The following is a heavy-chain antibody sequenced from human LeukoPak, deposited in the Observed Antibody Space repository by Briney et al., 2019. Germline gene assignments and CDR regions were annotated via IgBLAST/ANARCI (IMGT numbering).Heavy chain of an antibody. D-gene: IGHD2-21*02. J-gene: IGHJ4*02. Sequence: ASVKFSCKASGYTFTSYYMHWVRQAPGQGLEWMGIINPSGGSTSYAQKFQGRVTMTRDTSTSTVYMELSSLRPEDTAVYYCASKWYCGGDCYYQIDYWGQGTLVTVSS. V-gene: IGHV1-46*01. CDR2: INPSGGST. CDR1: GYTFTSYY. CDR3: ASKWYCGGDCYYQIDY.